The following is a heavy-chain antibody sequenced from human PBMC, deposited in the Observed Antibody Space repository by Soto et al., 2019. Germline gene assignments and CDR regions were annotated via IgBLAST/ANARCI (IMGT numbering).Heavy chain of an antibody. CDR2: IKPDGSEK. Sequence: GSLRLSCAASGFSFSTSWMNWVRQTPGMGLEWVADIKPDGSEKYYVDSVKGRFTISRDNAKNSLFLQMNSLRVEDTAVYYCAREEGSSWYIGPRYYYGMDVWGQGTTVTVSS. V-gene: IGHV3-7*01. D-gene: IGHD6-13*01. CDR3: AREEGSSWYIGPRYYYGMDV. J-gene: IGHJ6*02. CDR1: GFSFSTSW.